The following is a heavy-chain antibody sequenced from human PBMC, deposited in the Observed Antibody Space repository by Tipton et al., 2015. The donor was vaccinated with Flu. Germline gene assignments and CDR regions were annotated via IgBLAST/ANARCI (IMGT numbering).Heavy chain of an antibody. V-gene: IGHV3-7*01. CDR2: INQDGSEE. Sequence: SLRLSCAASGFTFSDYWMAWVRQAPGKGLEWVANINQDGSEEYLVDSVKGRFTISRDNAKNSLFLQMSSLRAEDTGVYYCARDTYGDYAGYWGQGTLVTVSS. CDR3: ARDTYGDYAGY. J-gene: IGHJ4*02. D-gene: IGHD4-23*01. CDR1: GFTFSDYW.